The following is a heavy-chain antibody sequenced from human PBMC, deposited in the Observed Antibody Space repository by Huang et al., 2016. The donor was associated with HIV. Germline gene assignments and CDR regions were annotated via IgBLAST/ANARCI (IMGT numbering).Heavy chain of an antibody. D-gene: IGHD3-10*01. J-gene: IGHJ3*02. Sequence: EVQLVESGGGLAQPGGSLRLSYAVSGFTFSSRTMNWVRQAPGKGLEWVSYISSSGGSMFYAVSVKGRFTISRDNAKNSLYLQMNSRRAEDTAVYFCARFGSYYYGSGSYLDAFDIWGQGTMVTVSS. V-gene: IGHV3-48*01. CDR1: GFTFSSRT. CDR2: ISSSGGSM. CDR3: ARFGSYYYGSGSYLDAFDI.